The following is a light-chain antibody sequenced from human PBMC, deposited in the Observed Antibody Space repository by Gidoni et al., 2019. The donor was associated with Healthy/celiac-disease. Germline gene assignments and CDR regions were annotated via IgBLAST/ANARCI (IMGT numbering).Light chain of an antibody. Sequence: DIVMTQSPDSLAVSLGERATINCKSSQSVLYSSNNKNYLAWYQQKPGQPPNLLIYWASTRESGVPDRFSGSGSGTDFTLTISSRQAEDVAVYYCQQYYSTPDTFGQGTKLEIK. V-gene: IGKV4-1*01. J-gene: IGKJ2*01. CDR1: QSVLYSSNNKNY. CDR3: QQYYSTPDT. CDR2: WAS.